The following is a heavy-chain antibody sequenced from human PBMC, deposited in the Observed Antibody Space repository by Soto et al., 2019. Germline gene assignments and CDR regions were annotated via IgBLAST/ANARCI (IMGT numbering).Heavy chain of an antibody. CDR1: GYSFTNYW. V-gene: IGHV5-51*01. J-gene: IGHJ6*02. D-gene: IGHD3-3*01. CDR2: IYPGDSDT. CDR3: TTGITIFGVALPLDV. Sequence: PGESLKISCKGSGYSFTNYWIAWVRQMPGKGLEWMGIIYPGDSDTKYSPSFQGQVTISVDKSITTAYLQWSSLKASDTAMYFCTTGITIFGVALPLDVWGQGSTVTVSS.